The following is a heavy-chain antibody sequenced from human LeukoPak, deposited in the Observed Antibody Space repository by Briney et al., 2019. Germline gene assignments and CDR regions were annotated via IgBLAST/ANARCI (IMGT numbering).Heavy chain of an antibody. V-gene: IGHV3-30*03. CDR1: GFTFSSYG. CDR3: ARDSSDCSSTSCFIFDY. D-gene: IGHD2-2*01. J-gene: IGHJ4*02. Sequence: PGRSLRLSCAASGFTFSSYGMHWVRQAPGKGLEWVAVISYDGSNKYYADSVKGRFTISRDNSKNTLYLQMNSLRAEDTAVYYCARDSSDCSSTSCFIFDYWGQGTLVTVSS. CDR2: ISYDGSNK.